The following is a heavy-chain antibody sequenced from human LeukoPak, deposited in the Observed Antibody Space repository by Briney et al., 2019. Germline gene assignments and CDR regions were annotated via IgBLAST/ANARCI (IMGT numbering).Heavy chain of an antibody. CDR1: GGSFSGYY. CDR2: INHSGST. CDR3: ARSGYDFWSGYYTGSYFDY. Sequence: SETLSLTCAVYGGSFSGYYWSWIRQPPGKGLEWIGEINHSGSTNYNPSLKGRVTISVDTSKNQFSLKLSSVTAADTAVYYCARSGYDFWSGYYTGSYFDYWGQGTLVIVSS. V-gene: IGHV4-34*01. D-gene: IGHD3-3*01. J-gene: IGHJ4*02.